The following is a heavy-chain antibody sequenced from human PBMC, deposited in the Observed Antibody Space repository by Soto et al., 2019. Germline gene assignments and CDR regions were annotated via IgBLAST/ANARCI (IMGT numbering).Heavy chain of an antibody. CDR3: AKVASSGYYGPLDY. J-gene: IGHJ4*02. Sequence: PGGSLRRSCAASGFTFSSYAMSWVRQAPGKGLEWVSAISGSGGSTYYADSVKGRFTISRDNSKNTLYLQMNSLRAEDTAVYYCAKVASSGYYGPLDYWCQAPLVTVS. V-gene: IGHV3-23*01. CDR1: GFTFSSYA. CDR2: ISGSGGST. D-gene: IGHD3-22*01.